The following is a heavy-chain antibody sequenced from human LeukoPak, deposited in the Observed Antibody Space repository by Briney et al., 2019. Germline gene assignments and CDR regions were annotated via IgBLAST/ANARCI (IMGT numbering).Heavy chain of an antibody. CDR1: GFTFSSYA. J-gene: IGHJ4*02. D-gene: IGHD1-26*01. CDR2: ISYDGSNK. CDR3: ARSPGILGTNYFDY. Sequence: GGSLKLSCAASGFTFSSYAMHWVRQAPGKGLEWVAVISYDGSNKNYADSVKGRFTISGDNSKNTLYLQMNSLRAEDTSVYYCARSPGILGTNYFDYWGQGTLVTVSS. V-gene: IGHV3-30*04.